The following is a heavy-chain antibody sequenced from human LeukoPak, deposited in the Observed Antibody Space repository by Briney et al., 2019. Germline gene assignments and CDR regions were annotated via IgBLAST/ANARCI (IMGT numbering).Heavy chain of an antibody. J-gene: IGHJ5*02. CDR2: MNPNSGNT. CDR1: GYTFTSYD. D-gene: IGHD3-3*01. V-gene: IGHV1-8*01. Sequence: GASVKVSCKASGYTFTSYDINWVRQATGQGLEWMGWMNPNSGNTGYAQKFQGRVTMTRNTSISTAHMELSSLRSEDTAVYYCARGINRYTIFGVVILNWFDPWGQGTLVTVSS. CDR3: ARGINRYTIFGVVILNWFDP.